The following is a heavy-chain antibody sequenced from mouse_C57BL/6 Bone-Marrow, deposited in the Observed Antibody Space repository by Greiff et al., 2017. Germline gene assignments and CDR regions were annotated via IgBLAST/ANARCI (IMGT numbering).Heavy chain of an antibody. J-gene: IGHJ1*03. Sequence: QVQLKESGPGLVQPSQSLSITCTVSGFSLTSYGVHWVRQSPGKGLEWLGVIWSGGSTDYNAAFISRLGISKDNTKSQVFFKMNSLQADDTAVYYCARRNWGYFDVWGTGTTVTVSS. CDR3: ARRNWGYFDV. V-gene: IGHV2-2*01. CDR1: GFSLTSYG. CDR2: IWSGGST.